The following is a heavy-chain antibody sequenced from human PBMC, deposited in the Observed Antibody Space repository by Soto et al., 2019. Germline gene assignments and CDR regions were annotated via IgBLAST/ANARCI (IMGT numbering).Heavy chain of an antibody. D-gene: IGHD6-13*01. Sequence: GGSLRLSCAASGFTFRSFTMNWVRQAPGKGLEWVSTISSNSAYIYYTDALRGRFTISRDNAKNSLHLQMNSLRAEDTAVYYCTRDASRDSSARGWFDPWGPGTLVTSPQ. J-gene: IGHJ5*02. CDR1: GFTFRSFT. V-gene: IGHV3-21*01. CDR2: ISSNSAYI. CDR3: TRDASRDSSARGWFDP.